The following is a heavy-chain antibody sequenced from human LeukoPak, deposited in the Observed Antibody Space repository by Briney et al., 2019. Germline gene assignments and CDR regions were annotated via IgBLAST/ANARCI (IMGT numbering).Heavy chain of an antibody. CDR1: GFTFSSYW. Sequence: PGGSLRLSCAASGFTFSSYWMSWVRQAPGKGLEWVANIKQDGSEKYYVDSVKGRFIISRDNAKNSLYLQMNSLRAEDTAVYYCARFIAAAGHTFAFYYYYYMDVWGKGTTVTVSS. CDR2: IKQDGSEK. J-gene: IGHJ6*03. D-gene: IGHD6-13*01. CDR3: ARFIAAAGHTFAFYYYYYMDV. V-gene: IGHV3-7*01.